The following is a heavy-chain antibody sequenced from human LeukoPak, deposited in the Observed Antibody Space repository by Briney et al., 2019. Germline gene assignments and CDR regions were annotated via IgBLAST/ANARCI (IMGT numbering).Heavy chain of an antibody. J-gene: IGHJ4*02. CDR3: AKAGIGVVGYFDY. D-gene: IGHD6-19*01. CDR1: GFTFSNYA. CDR2: ISSNGGST. V-gene: IGHV3-64*02. Sequence: GGSLRLSCAASGFTFSNYAMHWVRQAPGKGLEYVSAISSNGGSTFYADSVKGRFTISRDNSKNTLYLQMNNLRDEDTALYYCAKAGIGVVGYFDYWGQGTLVTVSS.